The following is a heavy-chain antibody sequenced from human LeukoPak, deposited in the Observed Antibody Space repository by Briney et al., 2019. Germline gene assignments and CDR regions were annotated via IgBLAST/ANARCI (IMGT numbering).Heavy chain of an antibody. CDR3: AKGVTMIVVVNYYFDY. D-gene: IGHD3-22*01. Sequence: PGRSLRLSCAASGFTFSSYGMHWVRQAPGKGLEWVAFIRYDGSNKYYADSVEGRFTISRDNSKNTLYLQMNSLRAEDTAVYYCAKGVTMIVVVNYYFDYWGQGTLVTVSS. J-gene: IGHJ4*02. CDR2: IRYDGSNK. CDR1: GFTFSSYG. V-gene: IGHV3-30*02.